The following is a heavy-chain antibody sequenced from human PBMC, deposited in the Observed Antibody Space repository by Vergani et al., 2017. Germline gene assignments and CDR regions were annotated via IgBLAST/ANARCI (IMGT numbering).Heavy chain of an antibody. CDR3: ARVPDSSWYWVSWYFDL. CDR2: ISYDGSNK. D-gene: IGHD6-13*01. J-gene: IGHJ2*01. CDR1: GFTFSSYA. Sequence: QVQLVESGGGVVQPGRSLRLSCAASGFTFSSYAMHWVRQAPGKGLEWVAVISYDGSNKYYADSVKGRFTISRDNSKTTLYLQMNSLRAEDTAVYYCARVPDSSWYWVSWYFDLWGRATLVTVSS. V-gene: IGHV3-30-3*01.